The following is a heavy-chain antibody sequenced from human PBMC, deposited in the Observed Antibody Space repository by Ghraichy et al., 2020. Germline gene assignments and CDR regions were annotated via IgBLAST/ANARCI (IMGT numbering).Heavy chain of an antibody. CDR1: GGSINSSNYY. V-gene: IGHV4-39*01. Sequence: SETLSLTCTVSGGSINSSNYYWGWIRQPPGKGLEWFGSIFYSGNSYYNPSLKSRFTIYVDTSKNQFSLKLSSVTAADTAVYYFARHGVRAVFLGDYWGQGSLVTVSS. CDR2: IFYSGNS. D-gene: IGHD3-10*01. J-gene: IGHJ4*02. CDR3: ARHGVRAVFLGDY.